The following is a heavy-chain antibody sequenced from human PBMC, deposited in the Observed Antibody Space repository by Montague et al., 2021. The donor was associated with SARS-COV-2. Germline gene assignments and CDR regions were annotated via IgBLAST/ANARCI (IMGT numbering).Heavy chain of an antibody. J-gene: IGHJ4*02. CDR2: IDISGDNT. CDR1: GFSFSNHA. D-gene: IGHD1-1*01. V-gene: IGHV3-23*05. Sequence: SLRLSCAVSGFSFSNHALSWVRQAPGKGLERVSSIDISGDNTHYADSVRGRFTIFRDNSKSTLYLLLNSLRADDTAIYYCANEIRPNDYWGQGTLVTVSS. CDR3: ANEIRPNDY.